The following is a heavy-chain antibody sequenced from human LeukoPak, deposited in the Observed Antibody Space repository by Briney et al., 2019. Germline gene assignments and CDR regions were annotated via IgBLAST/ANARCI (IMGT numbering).Heavy chain of an antibody. CDR1: GGSFSGYY. CDR2: INHSGST. V-gene: IGHV4-34*01. J-gene: IGHJ4*02. Sequence: SETLSLTCAVYGGSFSGYYWSWIRQPPGKGLEWIGEINHSGSTNYNPSLKSRVTISVDTSKNQFSLKLSSVTAADTAVYYCARSIAVAAFDYWGQGTLVTVSS. D-gene: IGHD6-19*01. CDR3: ARSIAVAAFDY.